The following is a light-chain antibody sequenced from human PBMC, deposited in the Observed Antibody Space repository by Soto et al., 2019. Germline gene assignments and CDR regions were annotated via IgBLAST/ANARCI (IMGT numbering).Light chain of an antibody. CDR1: QRISNY. J-gene: IGKJ4*01. V-gene: IGKV1-39*01. Sequence: DIQMTQSPSSLSASVGDIFTIXXRASQRISNYLNWYQQKLGKAPXPLIYASSTLQSGVPSRFSGSGSGTDFTLTISSLQPEDFATYYCQQSYSTPLTFGGGTKVDI. CDR2: ASS. CDR3: QQSYSTPLT.